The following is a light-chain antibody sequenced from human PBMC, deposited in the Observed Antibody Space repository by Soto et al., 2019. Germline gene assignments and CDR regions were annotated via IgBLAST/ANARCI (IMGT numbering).Light chain of an antibody. CDR2: LGS. Sequence: DLVMTQSPLSLPVTPGEPASISCRSSQSLLHSNEYIYLDWYLQKPGQSPQLLIYLGSNRASGVPDRFSGSGSDTDFTLEISRVEAEDVGVYYCMQALQTPPTFGQGTRLEIK. CDR1: QSLLHSNEYIY. J-gene: IGKJ5*01. CDR3: MQALQTPPT. V-gene: IGKV2-28*01.